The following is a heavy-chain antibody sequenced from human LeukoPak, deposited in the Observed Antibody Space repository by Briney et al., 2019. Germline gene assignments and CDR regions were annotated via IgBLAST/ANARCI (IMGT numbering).Heavy chain of an antibody. V-gene: IGHV3-48*03. D-gene: IGHD3-10*01. CDR3: ARETDYSLFDY. CDR2: ISSSGSTI. CDR1: GFTFSSYE. Sequence: QPGGSLRLSCAASGFTFSSYEMNWVRQAPGKGLEWVSYISSSGSTIYYADSVKGRFTISRDNAKNSLYLQMNSLRAEDTAVYYCARETDYSLFDYWGQGTLVTVSS. J-gene: IGHJ4*02.